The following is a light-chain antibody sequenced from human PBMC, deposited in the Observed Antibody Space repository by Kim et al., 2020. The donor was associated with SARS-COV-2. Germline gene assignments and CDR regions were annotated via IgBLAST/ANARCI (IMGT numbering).Light chain of an antibody. V-gene: IGKV1-39*01. J-gene: IGKJ2*01. CDR3: QQSYSTPYT. Sequence: SASVGDRGTSTCRASQSSSSYLNWYQQKPGKAPKLLIYAACSWQSGVPSRFSGSGSGTDFTLTISSLQPEDFATYYCQQSYSTPYTFGQGTKLEI. CDR1: QSSSSY. CDR2: AAC.